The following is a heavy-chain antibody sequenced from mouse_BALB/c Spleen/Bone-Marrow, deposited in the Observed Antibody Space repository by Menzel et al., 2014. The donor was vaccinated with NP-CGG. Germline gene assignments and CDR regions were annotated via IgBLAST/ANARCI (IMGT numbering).Heavy chain of an antibody. CDR3: ARAGGYDGFAY. CDR1: GYTFTSYW. J-gene: IGHJ3*01. V-gene: IGHV1S81*02. D-gene: IGHD2-2*01. CDR2: INPSNGRA. Sequence: QVQLQQPGAELVKPGASVKLSCKASGYTFTSYWMHWVKQRPGQGLEWIGEINPSNGRADYNEKSRSKATLTVDRSSSTAYMQLSSLTSEDSAVYYCARAGGYDGFAYWGQGTLVTVSA.